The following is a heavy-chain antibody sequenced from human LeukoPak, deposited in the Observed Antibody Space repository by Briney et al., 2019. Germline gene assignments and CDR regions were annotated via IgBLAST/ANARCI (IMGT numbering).Heavy chain of an antibody. V-gene: IGHV3-74*01. CDR2: ISGDGNTI. Sequence: GGSLRLSCAASGFTFSTYRMHWVRQVPGKGLVWVSRISGDGNTINYADSVKGRFTISRDNAKNTPYLQMNSLRAEDTGIYYCARDGNGLAYWGQGTLVTVSS. J-gene: IGHJ4*02. CDR1: GFTFSTYR. D-gene: IGHD2-8*01. CDR3: ARDGNGLAY.